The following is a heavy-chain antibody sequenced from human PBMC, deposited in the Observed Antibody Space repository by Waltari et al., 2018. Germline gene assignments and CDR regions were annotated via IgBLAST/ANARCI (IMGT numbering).Heavy chain of an antibody. CDR1: GYSFRRSD. J-gene: IGHJ4*02. CDR2: MNTNSGNT. V-gene: IGHV1-8*03. CDR3: AREAGIVQGAGYFDS. D-gene: IGHD1-26*01. Sequence: QVQLEQSGAEMVKPGASVRVSCKASGYSFRRSDISWVRQAPGQGLEWMGWMNTNSGNTGYAEKFQGRVTITRNTSINTAYMDLSGLRSEDTAVYYCAREAGIVQGAGYFDSWGQGTLVTVSS.